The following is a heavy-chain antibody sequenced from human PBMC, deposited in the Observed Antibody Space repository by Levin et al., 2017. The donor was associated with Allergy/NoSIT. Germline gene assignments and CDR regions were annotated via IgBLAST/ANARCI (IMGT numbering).Heavy chain of an antibody. Sequence: SSETLSLTCTVSGGSISDDSYYWAWVRQPPGKGLEWVGSIYYDGSAYYNPSLKTRLTISVDTSKNQFSLRVNSVIAADTAVYYCAGEPNSPYYYHYGLDVWGPGTTVTVSS. V-gene: IGHV4-39*07. D-gene: IGHD2/OR15-2a*01. J-gene: IGHJ6*02. CDR3: AGEPNSPYYYHYGLDV. CDR2: IYYDGSA. CDR1: GGSISDDSYY.